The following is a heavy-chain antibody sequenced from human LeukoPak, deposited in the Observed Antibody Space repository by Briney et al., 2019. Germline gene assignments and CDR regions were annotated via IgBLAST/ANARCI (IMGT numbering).Heavy chain of an antibody. D-gene: IGHD6-13*01. CDR2: ISAYNGNT. J-gene: IGHJ4*02. CDR1: GYTFTSYG. CDR3: ALYSSSWYDRRTLDY. V-gene: IGHV1-18*01. Sequence: ASVKVSCKASGYTFTSYGISWVRQAPGQGLEWMGWISAYNGNTNYAQELQGRVTMTTDTSTSTAYIELRSLRSDDTAVYYCALYSSSWYDRRTLDYWGQGTLVTVSS.